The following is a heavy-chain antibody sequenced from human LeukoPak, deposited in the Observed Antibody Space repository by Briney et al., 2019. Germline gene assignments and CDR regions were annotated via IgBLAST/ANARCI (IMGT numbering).Heavy chain of an antibody. CDR3: ARQGVGATRERYSDY. D-gene: IGHD1-26*01. V-gene: IGHV1-69*05. Sequence: SVKVSCKASAGTFSSYAISWVRQAPGQGLEWMGGIIPIFGTANYAQKFQGRVTITTDESTSTAYMELSSLRSEDTAVYYCARQGVGATRERYSDYCGQGTLVTVSS. CDR1: AGTFSSYA. CDR2: IIPIFGTA. J-gene: IGHJ4*02.